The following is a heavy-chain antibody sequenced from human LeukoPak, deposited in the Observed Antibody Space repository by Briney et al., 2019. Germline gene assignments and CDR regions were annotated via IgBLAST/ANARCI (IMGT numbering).Heavy chain of an antibody. J-gene: IGHJ4*02. V-gene: IGHV3-33*06. CDR3: AKDLTDKDYYDSSGYYYIF. D-gene: IGHD3-22*01. Sequence: GGSLRLSCAASGFTFSSYGMHWVRQAPGKGLEWVAVIWYDGSNKYYADSVKGRFTISRDNSKNTLYLQMNSLRAEDTAVYYCAKDLTDKDYYDSSGYYYIFWGQGTLVTVSS. CDR2: IWYDGSNK. CDR1: GFTFSSYG.